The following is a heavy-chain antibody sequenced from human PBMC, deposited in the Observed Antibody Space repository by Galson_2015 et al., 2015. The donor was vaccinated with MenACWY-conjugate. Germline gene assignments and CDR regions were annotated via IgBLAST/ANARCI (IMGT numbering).Heavy chain of an antibody. J-gene: IGHJ4*02. CDR2: IYPSGNT. Sequence: TLSLTCTVSGGSVNTGDSYWCWIRQPAGKELEWIGQIYPSGNTNYNPSLRSRVTISLDTSKNQFSLELNSVTAADTAVYFCARESHYWGQGILVTVSS. CDR3: ARESHY. CDR1: GGSVNTGDSY. V-gene: IGHV4-61*09.